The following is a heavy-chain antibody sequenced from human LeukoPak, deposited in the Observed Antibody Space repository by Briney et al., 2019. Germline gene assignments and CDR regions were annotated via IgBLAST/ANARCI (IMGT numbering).Heavy chain of an antibody. CDR2: IYYSGST. Sequence: SETLSLTCTVSGGSISSSSYYWGWIRQPPGKGLEWIGSIYYSGSTYYNPSLKSRVTISADTSKNQFSLKLSSVTAADTAVYYCASTAHLLLWFGELSFDYWGQGTLVTVSS. D-gene: IGHD3-10*01. CDR1: GGSISSSSYY. J-gene: IGHJ4*02. CDR3: ASTAHLLLWFGELSFDY. V-gene: IGHV4-39*01.